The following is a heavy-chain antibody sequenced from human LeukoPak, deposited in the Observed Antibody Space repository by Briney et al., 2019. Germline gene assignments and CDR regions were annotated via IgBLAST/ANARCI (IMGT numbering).Heavy chain of an antibody. V-gene: IGHV3-30*02. CDR1: GFTFSSYG. CDR2: IRYDGSNK. J-gene: IGHJ4*02. Sequence: GGSLRLSXAASGFTFSSYGMHWVRQAPGKGLEWVAFIRYDGSNKYYADSVKGRFTISRDNSKNTLYLQMNSLRAEDTAVYYCAKDHPFIGYCSSTSCYFGAFDYWGQGTLVTVSS. D-gene: IGHD2-2*01. CDR3: AKDHPFIGYCSSTSCYFGAFDY.